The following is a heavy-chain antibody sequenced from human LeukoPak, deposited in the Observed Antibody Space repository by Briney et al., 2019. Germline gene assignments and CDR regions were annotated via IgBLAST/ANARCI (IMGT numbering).Heavy chain of an antibody. Sequence: PGGSLRLSCAASGFTFSSYWMSWVRQAPGKGLEWVANIKQDGSEKYYVDSVKGRFTISRDNAKNSLYLQMNSLRAEDTAVYYCARSLTSNYYYGMDVWGQGTTVTVSS. V-gene: IGHV3-7*04. J-gene: IGHJ6*02. CDR2: IKQDGSEK. CDR3: ARSLTSNYYYGMDV. CDR1: GFTFSSYW. D-gene: IGHD3-16*02.